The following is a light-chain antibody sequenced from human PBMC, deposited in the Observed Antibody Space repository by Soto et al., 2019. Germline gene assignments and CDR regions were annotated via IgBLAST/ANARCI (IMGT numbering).Light chain of an antibody. CDR1: SGINVGTYR. J-gene: IGLJ3*02. Sequence: QTVVTQPSSLSASPGASASLTCTLRSGINVGTYRIYWYQQKPGSPPQYLLRYKSDSDKQQGSGVPSRFSGSKDASANAGILLISGLQSEDEADYYCMIWHSSAWVFGGGTKLTVL. CDR2: YKSDSDK. CDR3: MIWHSSAWV. V-gene: IGLV5-45*03.